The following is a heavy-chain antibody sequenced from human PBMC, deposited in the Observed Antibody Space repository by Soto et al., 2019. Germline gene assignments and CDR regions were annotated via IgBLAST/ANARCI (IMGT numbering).Heavy chain of an antibody. J-gene: IGHJ4*02. CDR3: GKENGKGGYCATTTSPFTS. V-gene: IGHV3-11*01. Sequence: QAQLVESGGGLVKAGGSQRLSCTASAFTFSDYYMNWIRQAPGKGPEWVSYISSSGATIYYADSVKGRFAISRDNAKNIFYRKRNNLRAGDRAVYYWGKENGKGGYCATTTSPFTSGAQGTLVTASP. D-gene: IGHD2-15*01. CDR2: ISSSGATI. CDR1: AFTFSDYY.